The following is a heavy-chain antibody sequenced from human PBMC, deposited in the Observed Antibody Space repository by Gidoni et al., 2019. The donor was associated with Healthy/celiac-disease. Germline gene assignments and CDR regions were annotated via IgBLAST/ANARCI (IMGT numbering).Heavy chain of an antibody. D-gene: IGHD5-18*01. CDR1: AGTFSSYA. Sequence: AVKKPGSSVKVSCKASAGTFSSYAISWVRQAPGQGLEWMGGIIPIFGTANYAQKFQGRVTITADESTSTAYMELSSLRSEDTAVYYCARDWGHSYGYAHFGYWGQGTLVTVSS. CDR2: IIPIFGTA. V-gene: IGHV1-69*01. CDR3: ARDWGHSYGYAHFGY. J-gene: IGHJ4*02.